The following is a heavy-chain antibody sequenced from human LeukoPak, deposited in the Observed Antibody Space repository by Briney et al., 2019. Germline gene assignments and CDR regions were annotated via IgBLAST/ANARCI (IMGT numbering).Heavy chain of an antibody. V-gene: IGHV1-46*01. CDR1: GYTFTSYY. D-gene: IGHD3-22*01. J-gene: IGHJ4*02. Sequence: GESLKISCKASGYTFTSYYMHWVRQAPGQGLEWMGIINPSGGSTSYAQKFQGRVTMTRDTSTSTVYMELSSLRSEDTAVYYCAREGYDSSGCDYWGQGTLVTVSS. CDR2: INPSGGST. CDR3: AREGYDSSGCDY.